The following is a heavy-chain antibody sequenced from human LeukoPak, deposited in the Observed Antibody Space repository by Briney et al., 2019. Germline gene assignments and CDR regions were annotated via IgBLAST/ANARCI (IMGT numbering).Heavy chain of an antibody. J-gene: IGHJ4*02. CDR2: INSDGSST. CDR3: ARDPWVGYCSGGSCSRAY. D-gene: IGHD2-15*01. CDR1: GFTFSSYW. V-gene: IGHV3-74*01. Sequence: GGSLRLSCAASGFTFSSYWMHWVRQAPGKGLVWVSRINSDGSSTSYADSVKGRFTISRDNAKNTPYLQMNSLRAEDTAVYYCARDPWVGYCSGGSCSRAYWGQGTLVTVSS.